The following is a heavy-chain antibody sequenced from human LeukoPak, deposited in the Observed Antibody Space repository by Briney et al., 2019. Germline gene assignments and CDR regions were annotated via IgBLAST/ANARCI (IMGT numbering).Heavy chain of an antibody. CDR2: ISWSTATI. V-gene: IGHV3-9*03. CDR1: GFKFDDYS. Sequence: PGMSLRLSCVGSGFKFDDYSMNWVRQVPGKGLEWVSGISWSTATIAYADSVKGRFTISRDNAKNSLYPQMNSLRPEDMALYYCAKGGSNGWYADHWGQGTLVTVSS. D-gene: IGHD6-19*01. J-gene: IGHJ5*02. CDR3: AKGGSNGWYADH.